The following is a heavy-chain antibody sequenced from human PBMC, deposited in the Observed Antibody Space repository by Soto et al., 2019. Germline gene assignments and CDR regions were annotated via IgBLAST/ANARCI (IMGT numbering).Heavy chain of an antibody. CDR2: INPNSGGT. CDR3: ARDSSGMDGWFDP. Sequence: ASVKVSCKASGYTFTGYYMHWVRQAPGQGLEWMGWINPNSGGTNYAQKFQGWVTMTTDTSTSTAYMELRSLRSDDTAVYYCARDSSGMDGWFDPWGQGTLVTVSS. CDR1: GYTFTGYY. J-gene: IGHJ5*02. D-gene: IGHD2-2*03. V-gene: IGHV1-2*04.